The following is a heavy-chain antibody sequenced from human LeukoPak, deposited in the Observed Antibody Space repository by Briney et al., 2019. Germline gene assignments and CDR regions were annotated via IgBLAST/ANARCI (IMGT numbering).Heavy chain of an antibody. CDR3: ARESGAFSPFGF. V-gene: IGHV4-4*02. D-gene: IGHD1-26*01. CDR2: VHLSGAS. Sequence: PSETLSLTCAVSGGSILTTNWWSWVRQPPGKGLEWIGEVHLSGASNYNPSLKSRVNMSIDKSKNQLSLELTSVTAADTAIYYCARESGAFSPFGFWGQGTLVTVSS. CDR1: GGSILTTNW. J-gene: IGHJ4*02.